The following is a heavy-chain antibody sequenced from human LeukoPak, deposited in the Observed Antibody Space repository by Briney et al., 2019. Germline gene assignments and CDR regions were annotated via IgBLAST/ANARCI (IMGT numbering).Heavy chain of an antibody. CDR3: ARGLQAYFDY. CDR2: IYYSGST. V-gene: IGHV4-59*01. J-gene: IGHJ4*02. D-gene: IGHD4-11*01. CDR1: GGSISSYY. Sequence: PSETLSLTCTVSGGSISSYYWSWIRQPPGKGLEWIGYIYYSGSTDYNPSLKSRVTISVDTSKNQFSLKLSSVTAADTAVYYCARGLQAYFDYWGLGTLVTVSS.